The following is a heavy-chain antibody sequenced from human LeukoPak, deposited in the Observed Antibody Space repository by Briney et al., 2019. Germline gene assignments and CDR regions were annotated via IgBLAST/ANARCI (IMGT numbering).Heavy chain of an antibody. Sequence: GGSLRLSCAASGITFSSYAMSWVRQAPGKGLEWVSVIYSGGSTYYADSVKGRFTISRDNSKNTLYLQMNSLRAEDTAVYYCARMFSGWANAFDIWGQGTMVTVSS. CDR1: GITFSSYA. V-gene: IGHV3-66*01. J-gene: IGHJ3*02. D-gene: IGHD6-19*01. CDR2: IYSGGST. CDR3: ARMFSGWANAFDI.